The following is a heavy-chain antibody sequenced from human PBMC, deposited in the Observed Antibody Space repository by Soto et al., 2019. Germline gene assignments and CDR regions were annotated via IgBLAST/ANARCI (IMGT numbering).Heavy chain of an antibody. CDR2: MNPNSGNT. D-gene: IGHD5-12*01. J-gene: IGHJ6*02. V-gene: IGHV1-8*01. CDR1: GYTFTSYD. Sequence: ASVKVSCKASGYTFTSYDINWVRRATGQGLEWMGWMNPNSGNTGYAQKFQGRVTMTRNTSISTAYMELSSLRSEDTAVYYCARGLEWLRFYYYYGMDVWGQGTTVTVSS. CDR3: ARGLEWLRFYYYYGMDV.